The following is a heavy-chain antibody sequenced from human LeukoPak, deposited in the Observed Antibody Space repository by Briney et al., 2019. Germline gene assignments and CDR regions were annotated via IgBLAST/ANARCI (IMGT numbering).Heavy chain of an antibody. CDR2: INPSGGST. V-gene: IGHV1-46*01. D-gene: IGHD3-10*01. CDR1: GYTFTSYY. J-gene: IGHJ6*02. Sequence: GASVKLSCKASGYTFTSYYMHWVRQAPGPGLEWVGIINPSGGSTSYAQKFQGRVTMTRDTSTSTVYMELSSLRSEDTAVYYCAISITMVREDYYGMDVWGQGTTVTVSS. CDR3: AISITMVREDYYGMDV.